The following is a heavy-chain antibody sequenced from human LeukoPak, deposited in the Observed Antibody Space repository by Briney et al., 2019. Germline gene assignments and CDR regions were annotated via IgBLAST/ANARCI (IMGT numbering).Heavy chain of an antibody. CDR3: AKDTRYSGSYYFVFDY. CDR1: GFTFSSSG. Sequence: GGSLRLSCAASGFTFSSSGMHWIRQAPGKGLEWVAVISYDGRSKYYGDSVKGRFTISRDNSKNTLYLQMNSLRAEDTAVYYCAKDTRYSGSYYFVFDYWGQGTLVTVSS. J-gene: IGHJ4*02. CDR2: ISYDGRSK. V-gene: IGHV3-30*18. D-gene: IGHD1-26*01.